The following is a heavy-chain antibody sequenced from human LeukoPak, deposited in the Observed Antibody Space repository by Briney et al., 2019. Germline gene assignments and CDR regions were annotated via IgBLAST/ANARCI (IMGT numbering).Heavy chain of an antibody. J-gene: IGHJ4*02. V-gene: IGHV1-2*02. CDR3: ASGSGSYYNVDY. CDR1: GFTFTAYH. Sequence: ASVKVSCKASGFTFTAYHMHWVRQAPGPGREWMGWINPNSGGTNYAQKFQGRVTMTRDTSISTAYMELSGLRSDDTAVYSCASGSGSYYNVDYWGQGTLVTVSS. D-gene: IGHD3-10*01. CDR2: INPNSGGT.